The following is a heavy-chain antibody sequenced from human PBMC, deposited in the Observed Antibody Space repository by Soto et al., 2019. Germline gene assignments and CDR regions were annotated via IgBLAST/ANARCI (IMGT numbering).Heavy chain of an antibody. J-gene: IGHJ5*02. CDR1: GYSISSGYY. CDR2: IYHSGST. CDR3: ARDRRGSYSKWFDP. Sequence: PSETLSLTCAVSGYSISSGYYWGWIRQPPGKGLEWIGSIYHSGSTYYNPSLKSRVTISVDTSKNQFSLKLSSVTAADTAVYYWARDRRGSYSKWFDPWGQGTLGTVSS. V-gene: IGHV4-38-2*02. D-gene: IGHD1-26*01.